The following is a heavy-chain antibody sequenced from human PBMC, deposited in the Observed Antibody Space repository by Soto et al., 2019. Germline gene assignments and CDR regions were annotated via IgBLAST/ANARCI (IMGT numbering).Heavy chain of an antibody. CDR3: ARDLSVAVAGTQRVYYGMDV. Sequence: GGSLRLSCAASGFTFSSYWMSWVRQAPGKGLEWVANIKQDGSEKYYVDSVKGRFTISRDNAKNSLYLQMNSLRAEDTAVYYCARDLSVAVAGTQRVYYGMDVWGQGTTVTVSS. D-gene: IGHD6-19*01. CDR2: IKQDGSEK. J-gene: IGHJ6*02. CDR1: GFTFSSYW. V-gene: IGHV3-7*03.